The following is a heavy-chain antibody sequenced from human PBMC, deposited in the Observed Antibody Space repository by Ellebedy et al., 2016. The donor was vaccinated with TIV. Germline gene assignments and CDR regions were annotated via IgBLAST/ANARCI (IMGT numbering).Heavy chain of an antibody. Sequence: MPGGSLRLSCSVSSGSITSYYWSWIRQPPGKGLEWIGYMFHSGNSDDNPSLKGRVTMSLDTSKNQFSLRLTPVTADDPAVYYCAIFTNRWRHDYWGQGTLVTVSP. CDR3: AIFTNRWRHDY. CDR1: SGSITSYY. D-gene: IGHD2-8*01. V-gene: IGHV4-59*01. CDR2: MFHSGNS. J-gene: IGHJ4*02.